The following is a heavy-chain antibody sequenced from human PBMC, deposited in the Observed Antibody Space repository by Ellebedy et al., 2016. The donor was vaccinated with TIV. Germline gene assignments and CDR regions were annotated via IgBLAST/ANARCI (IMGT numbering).Heavy chain of an antibody. CDR2: IVNSGSST. Sequence: GESLKISCVASGFTFSVRGMTWVRQAPGKGLEWVATIVNSGSSTYYADSVKGRFTISRDNGKNSVFLQMTSLRVEDTAVYYCARGQTVQAVALITYYYYGMDVWGQGTTVTVSS. V-gene: IGHV3-21*01. CDR1: GFTFSVRG. J-gene: IGHJ6*02. CDR3: ARGQTVQAVALITYYYYGMDV. D-gene: IGHD6-19*01.